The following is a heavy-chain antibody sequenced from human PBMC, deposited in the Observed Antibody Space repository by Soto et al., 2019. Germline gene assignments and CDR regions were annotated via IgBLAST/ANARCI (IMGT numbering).Heavy chain of an antibody. CDR2: IHSSGSI. CDR3: ARDLDGLHDDTSGPFPRPG. CDR1: GGSISSDDYC. D-gene: IGHD3-22*01. Sequence: NPSETLSLTCTVSGGSISSDDYCWSWIRQAPGRGLEWIGYIHSSGSIYYNPSLKSRATMSIDTAGNQFSLKVSSVTVADTAVYYCARDLDGLHDDTSGPFPRPGWGQGTLVTVSS. V-gene: IGHV4-30-4*01. J-gene: IGHJ1*01.